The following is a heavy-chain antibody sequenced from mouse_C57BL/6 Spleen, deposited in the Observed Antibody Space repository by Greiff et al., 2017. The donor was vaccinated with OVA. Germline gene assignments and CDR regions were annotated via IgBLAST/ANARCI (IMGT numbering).Heavy chain of an antibody. Sequence: EVQLHQSGPELVKPGASVKISCKASGYTFTDYYMNWVKQSHGKSLEWIGDINPNNGGTSYNQKFKGKATLTVDKSSSTAYMELRSLTSEDSAVYYGARWNIYYDYWGQGTTLTVSS. V-gene: IGHV1-26*01. CDR2: INPNNGGT. CDR3: ARWNIYYDY. D-gene: IGHD1-1*01. CDR1: GYTFTDYY. J-gene: IGHJ2*01.